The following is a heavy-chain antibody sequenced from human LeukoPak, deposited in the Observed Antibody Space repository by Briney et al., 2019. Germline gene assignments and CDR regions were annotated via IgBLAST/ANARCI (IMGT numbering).Heavy chain of an antibody. Sequence: ASVKVSCKASGGTFSSYAISWVRQAPGQGLEWMGGIIPIFGTANYAQKFQGRVTITADESTSTAYMELSSLRSEDTAVYYCARGRWIQLWRSYYYYYYMDVWGKGTTVTISS. D-gene: IGHD5-18*01. V-gene: IGHV1-69*13. CDR3: ARGRWIQLWRSYYYYYYMDV. CDR2: IIPIFGTA. CDR1: GGTFSSYA. J-gene: IGHJ6*03.